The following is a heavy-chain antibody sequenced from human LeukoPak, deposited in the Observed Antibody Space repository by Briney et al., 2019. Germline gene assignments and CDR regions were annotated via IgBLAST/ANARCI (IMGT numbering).Heavy chain of an antibody. V-gene: IGHV4-39*01. CDR3: ARTYGPYYFDY. CDR2: IYYSGST. Sequence: SETLSLTCTVSGGSISSSSYYWGWIRQPPGRGLEWIGSIYYSGSTYYNPSLKSRVTISVDTSKNQFSLKLSSVTAADTAVYYCARTYGPYYFDYWGQGTLVTVSS. J-gene: IGHJ4*02. D-gene: IGHD3-10*01. CDR1: GGSISSSSYY.